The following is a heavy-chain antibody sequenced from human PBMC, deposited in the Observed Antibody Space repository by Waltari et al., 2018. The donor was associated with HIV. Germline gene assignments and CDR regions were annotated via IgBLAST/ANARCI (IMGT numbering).Heavy chain of an antibody. CDR2: INPYSGVK. J-gene: IGHJ6*02. Sequence: QVQLVQSGAEVKKPGASVKVSCKASGYTLTGYYMNWVRQAPGQGLEWMGWINPYSGVKSYAQKLQGRVTMTRDTSISTAYMELSRLRSDDTAVYYWAVEEYYGTLTGPSRGMDVWGQGTTVTVSS. V-gene: IGHV1-2*02. CDR1: GYTLTGYY. CDR3: AVEEYYGTLTGPSRGMDV. D-gene: IGHD3-9*01.